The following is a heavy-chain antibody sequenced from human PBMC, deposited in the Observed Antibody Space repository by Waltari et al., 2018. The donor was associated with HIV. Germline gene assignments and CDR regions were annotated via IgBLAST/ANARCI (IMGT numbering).Heavy chain of an antibody. CDR2: IKDDGREK. D-gene: IGHD1-26*01. CDR1: GFTFTNYW. Sequence: EVQLMESGGGLVQSGGSLRLSCAASGFTFTNYWMSWVRQTPGKGLEWVADIKDDGREKYYMGSVKGRFTISRDNAKNSMFLQMNSLRAEDTAVYYCARIGTFPHNYAIDFWGQGTTVTVSS. J-gene: IGHJ6*02. V-gene: IGHV3-7*01. CDR3: ARIGTFPHNYAIDF.